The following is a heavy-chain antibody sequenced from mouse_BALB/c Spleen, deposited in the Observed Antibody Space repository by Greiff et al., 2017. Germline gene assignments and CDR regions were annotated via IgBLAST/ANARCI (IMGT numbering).Heavy chain of an antibody. V-gene: IGHV2-9-2*01. CDR1: GFSLTSYD. J-gene: IGHJ3*01. CDR2: IWTGGGT. D-gene: IGHD2-4*01. Sequence: ESGPGLVAPSQSLSITCTVSGFSLTSYDISWIRQPPGKGLEWLGVIWTGGGTNYNSAFMSRLSISKDNSKSQVFLKMNSLQTDDTAIYYCVRDEGGLRRGTWFAYWGQGTLVTVSA. CDR3: VRDEGGLRRGTWFAY.